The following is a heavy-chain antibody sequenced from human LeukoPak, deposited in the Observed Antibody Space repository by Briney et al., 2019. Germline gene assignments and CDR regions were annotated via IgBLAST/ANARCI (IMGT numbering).Heavy chain of an antibody. J-gene: IGHJ4*02. Sequence: PSETLSLTCTVSGGSISSYYWSWIRQPAGKGLEWIGRIYTSGTTNYNPSLKSRVTISIDTSKDQFSLKVNSVTAADTAVYYCARLTVGLYFDYWGQGNLVSVSS. CDR2: IYTSGTT. CDR1: GGSISSYY. CDR3: ARLTVGLYFDY. V-gene: IGHV4-4*07. D-gene: IGHD2-21*02.